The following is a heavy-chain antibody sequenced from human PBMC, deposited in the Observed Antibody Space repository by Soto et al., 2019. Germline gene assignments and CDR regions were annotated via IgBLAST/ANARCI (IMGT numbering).Heavy chain of an antibody. D-gene: IGHD6-19*01. CDR1: GYTFSDYY. CDR3: ARLQVEVAGTN. V-gene: IGHV1-2*02. CDR2: INANSGGT. Sequence: ASVKVSCKASGYTFSDYYMHWVRQAPGQGLGGMGWINANSGGTTYAQKFQGRVTMTRDTSISTAYMELSRLSSDDTAIYYCARLQVEVAGTNWGQGTLVTVSS. J-gene: IGHJ4*02.